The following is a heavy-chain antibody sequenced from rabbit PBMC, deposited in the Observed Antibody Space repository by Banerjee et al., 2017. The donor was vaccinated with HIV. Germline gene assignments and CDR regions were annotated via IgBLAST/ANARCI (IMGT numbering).Heavy chain of an antibody. V-gene: IGHV1S45*01. CDR3: ARDLAGVIGWNFNL. D-gene: IGHD4-1*01. CDR2: IYAGSSGST. Sequence: GGGLVQPGGSLKLSCKASGFSFSSSYWICWVRQAPGKGLEWIACIYAGSSGSTYYASWAKGRFTISKTSSTTVTLQMTSLTAADTATYFCARDLAGVIGWNFNLWGQGTLVTVS. J-gene: IGHJ4*01. CDR1: GFSFSSSYW.